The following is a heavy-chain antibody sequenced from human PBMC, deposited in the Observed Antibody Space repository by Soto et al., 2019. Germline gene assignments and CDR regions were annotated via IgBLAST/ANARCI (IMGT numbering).Heavy chain of an antibody. CDR1: GGSISSSSYY. V-gene: IGHV4-39*01. D-gene: IGHD2-15*01. CDR2: IYYSGST. CDR3: ARQKIVVVVAATQTYYYYGMDV. Sequence: SETLSLTCTVSGGSISSSSYYWGWIRQPPGKGLEWIGSIYYSGSTYYNPSLKSRVTISVDTSKNQFSLKLSSVTAADTAVYYCARQKIVVVVAATQTYYYYGMDVWGQGTTVTVSS. J-gene: IGHJ6*02.